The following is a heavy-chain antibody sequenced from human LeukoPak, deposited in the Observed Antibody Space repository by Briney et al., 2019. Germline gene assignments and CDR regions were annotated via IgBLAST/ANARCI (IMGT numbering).Heavy chain of an antibody. Sequence: GGSLRLSWAASGFTFSSYAMSWVRQAPGKGPEWVSAISGSGGSTYYADSVKGQFTISSDNSKNTLYLQMSSLRAEDTAVYYCARDTVPAAIRITFDYWGQGTLVTVSS. D-gene: IGHD2-2*02. CDR2: ISGSGGST. CDR3: ARDTVPAAIRITFDY. J-gene: IGHJ4*02. CDR1: GFTFSSYA. V-gene: IGHV3-23*01.